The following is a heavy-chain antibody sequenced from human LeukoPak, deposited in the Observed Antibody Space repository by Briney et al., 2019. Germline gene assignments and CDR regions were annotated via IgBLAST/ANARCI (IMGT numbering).Heavy chain of an antibody. CDR1: GFTFSSYA. D-gene: IGHD4-23*01. J-gene: IGHJ4*02. CDR3: LRWSDY. CDR2: ISSTSGFI. Sequence: PGGSLRLSCAASGFTFSSYAMSWVRQAPGKGLEWVSSISSTSGFISYADSLKGRFSISRDNSKNTVYLQMGCLRADDMAVYYCLRWSDYWGQGTLVTVSS. V-gene: IGHV3-23*01.